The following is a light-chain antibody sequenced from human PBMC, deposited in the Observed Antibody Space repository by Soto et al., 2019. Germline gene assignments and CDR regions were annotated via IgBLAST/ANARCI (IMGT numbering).Light chain of an antibody. CDR3: QRTYNAPLT. J-gene: IGKJ4*01. CDR1: KGISRY. V-gene: IGKV1-27*01. Sequence: DLQLTQSPSSLSASVGDRVTINCRVSKGISRYINWYRQKPGKVPKRLSYSASNLQSGVPSRFSGSRTGKDYTLSISCLQPEEAATYYGQRTYNAPLTVGGGTKVEIK. CDR2: SAS.